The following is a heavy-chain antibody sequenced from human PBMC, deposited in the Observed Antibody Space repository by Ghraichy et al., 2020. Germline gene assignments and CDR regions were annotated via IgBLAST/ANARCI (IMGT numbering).Heavy chain of an antibody. V-gene: IGHV3-11*01. Sequence: GGSLRLSCAASGFTFSDYYMSWIRQAPGKGLEWVSYISSSGSTIYYADSVKGRFTISRDNAKNSLYLQMNSLRAEDTAVYYCARDRDIVVVPAAGYYYGMDVWGQGTTVTVSS. J-gene: IGHJ6*02. CDR1: GFTFSDYY. CDR3: ARDRDIVVVPAAGYYYGMDV. D-gene: IGHD2-2*01. CDR2: ISSSGSTI.